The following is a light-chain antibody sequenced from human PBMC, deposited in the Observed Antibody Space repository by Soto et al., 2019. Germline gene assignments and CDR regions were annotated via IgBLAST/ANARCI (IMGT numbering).Light chain of an antibody. J-gene: IGKJ3*01. CDR1: QSVSSN. Sequence: EIVMTQSPATLSVSPGERATLSCRASQSVSSNLAWYQQKPGQAPRLLIYGASTRATGIPARFSGSGSGTEFTLTISSPQSEDFAVYYCQQYNNWPFTVGPGTKVDIK. CDR3: QQYNNWPFT. V-gene: IGKV3-15*01. CDR2: GAS.